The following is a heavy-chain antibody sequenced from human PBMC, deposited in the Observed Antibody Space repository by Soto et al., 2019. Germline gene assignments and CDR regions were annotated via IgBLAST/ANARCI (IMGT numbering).Heavy chain of an antibody. V-gene: IGHV4-34*01. CDR2: INYSGGT. D-gene: IGHD1-26*01. Sequence: SETLSLTCAVSGGSLRGYYWSWIRQSPGKGLEWIGEINYSGGTDYNPSLKSRVTISVDTSKNQFSLRLISLTAADTAVYYCAKSATVGAANFDVWGQGTMVTVSS. CDR1: GGSLRGYY. J-gene: IGHJ3*01. CDR3: AKSATVGAANFDV.